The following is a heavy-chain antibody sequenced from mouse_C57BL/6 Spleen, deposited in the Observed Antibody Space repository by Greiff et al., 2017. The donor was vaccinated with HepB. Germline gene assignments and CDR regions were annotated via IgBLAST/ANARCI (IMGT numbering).Heavy chain of an antibody. CDR3: ASQLRLPYAMDY. J-gene: IGHJ4*01. D-gene: IGHD3-2*02. V-gene: IGHV1-64*01. Sequence: QVQLQQPGAELVKPGASVKLSCKASGYTFTSYWMHWVKQRPGQGLEWIGMIHPNSGSTNYNEKFKSKATLTVDKSSSTAYMQLSSLTSEDSAVYYCASQLRLPYAMDYWGQGTSVTVSS. CDR2: IHPNSGST. CDR1: GYTFTSYW.